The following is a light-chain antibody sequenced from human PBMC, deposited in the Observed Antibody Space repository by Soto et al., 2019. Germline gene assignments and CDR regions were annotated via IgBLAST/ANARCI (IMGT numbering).Light chain of an antibody. J-gene: IGLJ1*01. CDR3: VSYTTSASYV. V-gene: IGLV2-14*01. Sequence: QSALTQPASVSGSPGQSITISCTGTSSDVGNYIFVSWYRQHPGKAPKHMIYDINNRPSGVSNRFSGSKSGNTASLTIAGLLAEDEAAYYCVSYTTSASYVFGAGTKVTVL. CDR2: DIN. CDR1: SSDVGNYIF.